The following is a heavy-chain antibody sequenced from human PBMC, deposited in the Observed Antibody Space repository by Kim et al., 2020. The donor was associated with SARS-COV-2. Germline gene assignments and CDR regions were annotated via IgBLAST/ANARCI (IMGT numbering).Heavy chain of an antibody. V-gene: IGHV1-18*04. J-gene: IGHJ4*02. D-gene: IGHD5-18*01. CDR1: GYTFSSFD. Sequence: ASVKVSCKASGYTFSSFDISWVRQAPGQGLEWMGWISGDIGNTQYAQNFQGRVTMTTDTSTNTAYMELRSLKSDDTAVYFCGRGPLRGRGYSYGYTLYWGQGTLVTVSS. CDR3: GRGPLRGRGYSYGYTLY. CDR2: ISGDIGNT.